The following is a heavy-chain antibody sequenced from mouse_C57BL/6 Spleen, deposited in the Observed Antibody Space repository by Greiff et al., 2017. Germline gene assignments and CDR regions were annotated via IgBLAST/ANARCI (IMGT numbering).Heavy chain of an antibody. CDR2: IDPANGNT. Sequence: VQLQQSVAELVRPGASVKLSCTASGFNIKNTYMHWVKQRPEQGLEWIGRIDPANGNTKYAPKFQGKATITADTSSNTAYLQLSSLTSEDTAIYYCAPTVVARHYAVDYWGQGTSVTVSS. D-gene: IGHD1-1*01. CDR1: GFNIKNTY. CDR3: APTVVARHYAVDY. V-gene: IGHV14-3*01. J-gene: IGHJ4*01.